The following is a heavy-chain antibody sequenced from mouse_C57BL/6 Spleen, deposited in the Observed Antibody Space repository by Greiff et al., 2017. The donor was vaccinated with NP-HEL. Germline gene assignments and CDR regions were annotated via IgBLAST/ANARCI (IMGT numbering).Heavy chain of an antibody. D-gene: IGHD1-1*01. CDR2: FHPNSGGT. J-gene: IGHJ4*01. Sequence: QVQLQQPGAELVKPGASVKLSCKASGYTFTSYWMHWVKQRPGQGLEWIGMFHPNSGGTNYNEKFKGKATLTVDKSSSTAYMQLSSVTSEDSAVYYCARRGLLLRSHAMDYWGQGTSVTVSS. CDR3: ARRGLLLRSHAMDY. CDR1: GYTFTSYW. V-gene: IGHV1-64*01.